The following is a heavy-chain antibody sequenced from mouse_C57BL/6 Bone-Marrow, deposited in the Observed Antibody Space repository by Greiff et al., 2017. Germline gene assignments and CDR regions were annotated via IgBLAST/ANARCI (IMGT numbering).Heavy chain of an antibody. CDR1: GYTFTSYW. J-gene: IGHJ2*01. V-gene: IGHV1-64*01. CDR3: ARVTTRFYYFDY. Sequence: QVQLKQPGAELVKPGASVKLSCKASGYTFTSYWMHWVKQRPGQGLEWIGMIPPNSGSTYYNEKFKSKATLTVDKSSSTAYMQLSSLTSEDSAVXYCARVTTRFYYFDYWGQGTTLTVSS. CDR2: IPPNSGST. D-gene: IGHD1-1*01.